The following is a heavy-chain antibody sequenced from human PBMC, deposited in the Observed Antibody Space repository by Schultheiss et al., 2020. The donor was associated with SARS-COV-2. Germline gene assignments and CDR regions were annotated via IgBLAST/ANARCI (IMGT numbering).Heavy chain of an antibody. CDR1: GGSISSGDYY. D-gene: IGHD3-9*01. CDR2: IDYSGST. CDR3: ARSDILTGYYGYFDY. J-gene: IGHJ4*02. V-gene: IGHV4-61*08. Sequence: SETLSLTCTVSGGSISSGDYYWSWIRQPPGEGLEWIGDIDYSGSTNYNPSLKSRVTISVDTSKNQFSLKLTSVTAADTAVYYCARSDILTGYYGYFDYWGQGILVTVSS.